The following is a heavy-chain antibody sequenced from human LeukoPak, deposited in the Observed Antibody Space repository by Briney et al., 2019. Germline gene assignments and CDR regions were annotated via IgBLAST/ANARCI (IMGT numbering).Heavy chain of an antibody. CDR3: ARAGDYQLTRWFDY. V-gene: IGHV1-69*04. CDR1: GGTFSSYA. J-gene: IGHJ4*02. Sequence: GASVKVSCKASGGTFSSYAISWVRQAPGQGLEWMGRIIPILGIANYAQKFQGRVTITADKSTSTAYMELSSLRSEDTAVYYCARAGDYQLTRWFDYWGQGTLVTVSS. CDR2: IIPILGIA. D-gene: IGHD4-17*01.